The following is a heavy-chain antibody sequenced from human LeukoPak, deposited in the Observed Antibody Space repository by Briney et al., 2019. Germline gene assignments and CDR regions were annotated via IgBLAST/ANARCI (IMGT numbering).Heavy chain of an antibody. CDR3: AGQAVDAGAGTTRYAFDV. V-gene: IGHV4-34*01. CDR2: INHIGSN. D-gene: IGHD1-14*01. J-gene: IGHJ3*01. CDR1: GGSFDNYY. Sequence: PSETLSLTCAVYGGSFDNYYWTWIRQPPGKGLEWIGEINHIGSNNYNPSLKSRVTILVDTSKNQFSLQLTSVTAADTAVYFCAGQAVDAGAGTTRYAFDVWDQGTMVTVSS.